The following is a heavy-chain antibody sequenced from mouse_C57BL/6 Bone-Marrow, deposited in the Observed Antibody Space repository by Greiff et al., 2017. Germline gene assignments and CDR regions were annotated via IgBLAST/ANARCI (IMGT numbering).Heavy chain of an antibody. Sequence: EVKLMESGGDLVKPGGSLKLSCAASGFTFSSYGMSWVRQTPDKRLEWVATISSGGSYTYYPDSVKGRFTISRDNAKNTLYLQMSSLKSEDTAMYYCAIRLVAYWGQGNLVTVSA. V-gene: IGHV5-6*02. CDR3: AIRLVAY. CDR2: ISSGGSYT. CDR1: GFTFSSYG. J-gene: IGHJ3*01.